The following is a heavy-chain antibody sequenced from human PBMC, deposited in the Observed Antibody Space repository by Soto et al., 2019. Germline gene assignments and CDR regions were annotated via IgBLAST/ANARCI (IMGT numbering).Heavy chain of an antibody. CDR2: IFHFGST. J-gene: IGHJ4*02. Sequence: PSETLSLTCAISGGSISSSNWWSWVRQPPGKGLEWIGEIFHFGSTNYSPSLKSRVTISVDKSKNHFSLKLSSVTAADTAVYFCARGSYASNFDYWGQGTLVT. CDR1: GGSISSSNW. CDR3: ARGSYASNFDY. D-gene: IGHD3-16*01. V-gene: IGHV4-4*02.